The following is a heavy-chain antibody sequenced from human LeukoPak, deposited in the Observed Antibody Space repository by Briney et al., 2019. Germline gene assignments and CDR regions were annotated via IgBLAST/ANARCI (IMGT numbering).Heavy chain of an antibody. Sequence: GGSLRLSCAASGFTFTSSAMNWVRQAPGKGVEWVAIIWYDGSNKYYADSVKGRFTISRDNAKNSLYLQMSSLRAEDTAIYYCARDVPLMGASKTRYFDYWGQGTLVTVSS. V-gene: IGHV3-33*08. D-gene: IGHD1-26*01. J-gene: IGHJ4*02. CDR2: IWYDGSNK. CDR1: GFTFTSSA. CDR3: ARDVPLMGASKTRYFDY.